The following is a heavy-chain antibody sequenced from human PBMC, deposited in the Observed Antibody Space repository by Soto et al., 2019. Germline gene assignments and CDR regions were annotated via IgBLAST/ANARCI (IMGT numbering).Heavy chain of an antibody. D-gene: IGHD6-13*01. J-gene: IGHJ3*02. CDR1: GFTFSNAL. V-gene: IGHV3-15*07. CDR3: TTTQYSSTWTDAFDI. Sequence: SWGSPRLSCAASGFTFSNALRNWVRQAPGKGLEWVGRIKTKTDGGTTDYAAPVKGRFAISRDDSKNTLYLQMNSLKTEDTAVYYCTTTQYSSTWTDAFDIWGQGTMVTVS. CDR2: IKTKTDGGTT.